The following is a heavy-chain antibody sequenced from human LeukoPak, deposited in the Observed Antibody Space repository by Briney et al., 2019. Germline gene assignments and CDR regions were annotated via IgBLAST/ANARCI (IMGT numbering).Heavy chain of an antibody. CDR1: GGSFSGYY. V-gene: IGHV4-34*01. Sequence: SETLSLTCAVYGGSFSGYYWSWIRQPPGKGLEWIGEINHSGSTNYNPSLKSRVTISVDTSKNQFSLKLSSVTAADTAVYYCARGVGTMVRGVPNLYYFDYWGQGTTVTVSS. CDR2: INHSGST. D-gene: IGHD3-10*01. CDR3: ARGVGTMVRGVPNLYYFDY. J-gene: IGHJ4*03.